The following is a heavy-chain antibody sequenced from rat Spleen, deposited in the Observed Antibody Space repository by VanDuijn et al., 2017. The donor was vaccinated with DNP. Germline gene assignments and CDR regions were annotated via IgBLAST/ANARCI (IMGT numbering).Heavy chain of an antibody. D-gene: IGHD5-1*01. Sequence: EVQLVESGGALVQPGRSLKLSCAASGFTFSDHGMAWVRQAPTKGLEWVASISAGGGDTYYPDSVKGRFTISRDNAKSTLYLQMNSLRSEDTATYFCVTGSFDYWGQGVMVTVSS. J-gene: IGHJ2*01. V-gene: IGHV5S13*01. CDR3: VTGSFDY. CDR1: GFTFSDHG. CDR2: ISAGGGDT.